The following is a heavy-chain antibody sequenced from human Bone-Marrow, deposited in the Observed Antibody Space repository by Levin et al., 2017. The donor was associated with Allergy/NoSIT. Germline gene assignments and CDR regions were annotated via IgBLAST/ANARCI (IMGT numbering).Heavy chain of an antibody. CDR1: GYTFTSFD. V-gene: IGHV1-8*01. CDR3: ARGELGSGYLFDY. Sequence: ASVKVSCKTSGYTFTSFDINWVRQATGQGLEWMGWMYPNSDNAGYAQKSQGRVIMTRNTSISTAYMELSSLRPEDTAIYYCARGELGSGYLFDYWGQGTLVTVSS. CDR2: MYPNSDNA. J-gene: IGHJ4*02. D-gene: IGHD5-12*01.